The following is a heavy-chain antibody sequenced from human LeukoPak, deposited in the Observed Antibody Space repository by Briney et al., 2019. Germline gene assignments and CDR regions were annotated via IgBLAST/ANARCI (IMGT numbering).Heavy chain of an antibody. CDR3: ARIMDV. J-gene: IGHJ6*03. Sequence: GGSLRLSCADSGFTFSRYSMKWVRQAPGKGVERVSYISSSSSTIYYAESVKGGFTISRDNATNSLYLQMNSLRAEDTAVYYCARIMDVWGKGTTVTVSS. V-gene: IGHV3-48*04. CDR1: GFTFSRYS. CDR2: ISSSSSTI.